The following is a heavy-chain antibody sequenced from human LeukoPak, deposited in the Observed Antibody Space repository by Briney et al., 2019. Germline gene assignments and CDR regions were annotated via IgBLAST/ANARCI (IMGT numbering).Heavy chain of an antibody. CDR1: GFTVSSNY. D-gene: IGHD3-22*01. Sequence: PGGSLRLSCAASGFTVSSNYMSWVRQAPGKGLEWVSVIYSGGSTYYADSVKGRFTISRHNSKNTLYLQMNSLRAEDTAVYYCARDRYYYDSSGYWDLWGYFQHWGQGTLVTVSS. J-gene: IGHJ1*01. CDR2: IYSGGST. V-gene: IGHV3-53*04. CDR3: ARDRYYYDSSGYWDLWGYFQH.